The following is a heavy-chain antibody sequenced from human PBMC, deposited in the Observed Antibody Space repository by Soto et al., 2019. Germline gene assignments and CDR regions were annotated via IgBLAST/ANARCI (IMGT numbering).Heavy chain of an antibody. Sequence: PGGYLRLSCAASGFTFSDAWMSWVRQAPGKGLDWVGRIKSKSDGGTTEYAAPVRGRSTISRDDSKNTLYLQMNSLKTEDTAVYYCITDLWLIAVVVGPTGYFTPWGQGT. J-gene: IGHJ5*02. V-gene: IGHV3-15*01. CDR2: IKSKSDGGTT. CDR3: ITDLWLIAVVVGPTGYFTP. D-gene: IGHD2-21*01. CDR1: GFTFSDAW.